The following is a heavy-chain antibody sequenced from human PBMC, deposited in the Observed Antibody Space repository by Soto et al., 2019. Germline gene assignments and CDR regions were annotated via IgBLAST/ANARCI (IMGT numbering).Heavy chain of an antibody. CDR3: ALEVLNWPSGSFDY. Sequence: PGGSLRLSCAASGFTFSSYWMHWVRQAPGKGLVWVSRINSDGSSTSYADSVKGRFTISRDNAKNTLYLQMNSLRAEDTAVYYCALEVLNWPSGSFDYWCPGPLVTVAS. CDR1: GFTFSSYW. D-gene: IGHD1-20*01. V-gene: IGHV3-74*01. J-gene: IGHJ4*02. CDR2: INSDGSST.